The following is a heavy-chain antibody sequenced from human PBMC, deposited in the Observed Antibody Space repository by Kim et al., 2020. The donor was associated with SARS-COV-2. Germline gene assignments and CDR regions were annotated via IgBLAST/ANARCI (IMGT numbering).Heavy chain of an antibody. D-gene: IGHD6-19*01. V-gene: IGHV4-34*01. CDR3: ARLPGYSSGWYYYYGMDV. CDR1: GGSFSGYY. J-gene: IGHJ6*02. CDR2: INHSGST. Sequence: SETLSLTCAVYGGSFSGYYWSWIRQPPGKGLEWIGEINHSGSTNYNPSLKSRVTISVDTSKNQFSLKLSSVTAADTAVYYCARLPGYSSGWYYYYGMDVWGQGTTVTVSS.